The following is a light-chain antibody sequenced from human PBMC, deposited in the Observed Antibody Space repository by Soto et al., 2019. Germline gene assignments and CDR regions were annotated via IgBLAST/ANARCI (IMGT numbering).Light chain of an antibody. CDR2: DAS. Sequence: DIHITQSPSTLSASVGDRVTITCRASQNINSWLAWYQQNPGKAPKFLIYDASSLESGVPSRLSCRGFGTPSTLTRRSLQPDALATYYCQHNASYLWTFAQ. CDR1: QNINSW. V-gene: IGKV1-5*01. J-gene: IGKJ1*01. CDR3: QHNASYLWT.